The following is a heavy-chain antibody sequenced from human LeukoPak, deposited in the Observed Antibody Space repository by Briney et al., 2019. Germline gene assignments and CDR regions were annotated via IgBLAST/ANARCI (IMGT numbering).Heavy chain of an antibody. D-gene: IGHD2-15*01. Sequence: PGGSLRLSCAASGFTFSSYSMKWVRQAPGKGLEWVAVISYDGSNKYYADSVKGRFTISRDNSKNTLYLQMNSLRAEDTAVYYCAKVTHPGYCSGGSCNGGIDPWGQGTLVTVSS. J-gene: IGHJ5*02. CDR1: GFTFSSYS. V-gene: IGHV3-30*18. CDR2: ISYDGSNK. CDR3: AKVTHPGYCSGGSCNGGIDP.